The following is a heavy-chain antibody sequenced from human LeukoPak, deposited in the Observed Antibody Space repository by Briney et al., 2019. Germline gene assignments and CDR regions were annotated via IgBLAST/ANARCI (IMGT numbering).Heavy chain of an antibody. CDR1: GGSISSYY. CDR3: ARGPEDDYGDYVAAFDI. CDR2: IYYSGST. D-gene: IGHD4-17*01. Sequence: ASETLSLTCTVSGGSISSYYWSWIRQPPGKGLEWIGYIYYSGSTNYNPSLKSRVTISVDTSKNQFSLKLSSVTAADTAVYYCARGPEDDYGDYVAAFDIWGQGTMVTVSS. V-gene: IGHV4-59*12. J-gene: IGHJ3*02.